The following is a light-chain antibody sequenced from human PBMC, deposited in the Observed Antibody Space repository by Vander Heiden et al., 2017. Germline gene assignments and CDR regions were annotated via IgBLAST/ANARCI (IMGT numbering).Light chain of an antibody. CDR1: QGISTY. CDR3: QQLDSYPAIT. V-gene: IGKV1-9*01. CDR2: AAS. J-gene: IGKJ5*01. Sequence: IQLTQSPSSLSASVGDRVTITCRASQGISTYLVWYQQKPGKAPKLLIYAASTLQSGVPSRFSGSGSGTDFTLTISSRQPEDFATYYCQQLDSYPAITFGQGTRLEIK.